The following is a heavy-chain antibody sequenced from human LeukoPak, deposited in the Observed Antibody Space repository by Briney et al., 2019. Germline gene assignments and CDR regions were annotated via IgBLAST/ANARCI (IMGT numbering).Heavy chain of an antibody. V-gene: IGHV4-38-2*01. CDR1: GYSINSGYY. J-gene: IGHJ3*02. Sequence: SETLSLTCAVSGYSINSGYYWGWIRQPPGKGLEWIGSIYHSERTYYNPSLKSRVTISVDTSKNQFSLKLSSVTAADTAVYYCASSGLVLGAFDIWGQGTMVTVSS. CDR3: ASSGLVLGAFDI. D-gene: IGHD1-14*01. CDR2: IYHSERT.